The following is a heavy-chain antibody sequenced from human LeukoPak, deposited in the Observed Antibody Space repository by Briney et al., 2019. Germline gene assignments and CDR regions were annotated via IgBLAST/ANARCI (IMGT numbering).Heavy chain of an antibody. V-gene: IGHV3-30-3*01. Sequence: GRSLRLSCAASGFTLSSYAVHWVRQAPGKGLEWVAVISYDGSDKRYADSVKGRFTISRDNSKNTLYLQMNSLRAEDTAVYYCAKGIAAAKYFDYWGQGTLVTVSS. D-gene: IGHD6-13*01. CDR2: ISYDGSDK. J-gene: IGHJ4*02. CDR1: GFTLSSYA. CDR3: AKGIAAAKYFDY.